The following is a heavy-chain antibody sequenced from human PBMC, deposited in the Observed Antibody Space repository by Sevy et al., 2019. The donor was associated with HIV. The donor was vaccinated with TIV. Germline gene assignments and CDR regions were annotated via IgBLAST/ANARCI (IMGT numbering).Heavy chain of an antibody. CDR3: VREEGYGHWFDP. CDR1: GGSISSSSYY. Sequence: SETLSLTCTVSGGSISSSSYYWGWIRQPPGKGLEWIGSIYYSGSTYYNPSLKSRVTISVDTSKNQFSLKLSSVTAADTAVYYCVREEGYGHWFDPWGQGTLVTVSS. V-gene: IGHV4-39*02. CDR2: IYYSGST. J-gene: IGHJ5*02. D-gene: IGHD2-15*01.